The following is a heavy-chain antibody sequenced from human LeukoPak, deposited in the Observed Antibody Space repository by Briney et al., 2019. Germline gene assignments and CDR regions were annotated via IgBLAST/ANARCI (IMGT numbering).Heavy chain of an antibody. V-gene: IGHV3-23*01. Sequence: GGSLRLSCAASGFTFSIYAMSWVRQAPGKGLPWVSSITSRGESTWYVDSVKGRFTITRDNSENTLYLQMHSQRAEDTAVYYCARDRPNYYGSDGHYYRRDGDYWGRGTLVTVSS. J-gene: IGHJ4*02. CDR2: ITSRGEST. D-gene: IGHD3-22*01. CDR1: GFTFSIYA. CDR3: ARDRPNYYGSDGHYYRRDGDY.